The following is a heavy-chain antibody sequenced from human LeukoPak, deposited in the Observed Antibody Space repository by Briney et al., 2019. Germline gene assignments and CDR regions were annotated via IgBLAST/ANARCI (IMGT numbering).Heavy chain of an antibody. CDR3: ARDPEWSHYGMDV. CDR2: ISSSSSYI. Sequence: GGSLRLSCAASGFTFSSYSMNWVRQALGKGLEWVSSISSSSSYIYYADSVKGRFTISRDNAKNSLYLQMNSLRAEDTAVYYCARDPEWSHYGMDVWGKGTTVTVSS. J-gene: IGHJ6*04. D-gene: IGHD2-8*01. V-gene: IGHV3-21*01. CDR1: GFTFSSYS.